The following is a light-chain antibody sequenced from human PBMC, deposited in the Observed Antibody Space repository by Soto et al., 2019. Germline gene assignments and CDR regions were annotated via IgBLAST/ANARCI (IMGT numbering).Light chain of an antibody. V-gene: IGKV3-15*01. Sequence: EIVMTQSPATLSVSPGERATLSCRASPSVSSNLAWYQQKPGQAPRLLIYGASTRATGIPARCSGSGSGTEFTLTISSLQSEDFAVYYCQQYNKWPPWTFGQGTKVEIK. CDR3: QQYNKWPPWT. J-gene: IGKJ1*01. CDR2: GAS. CDR1: PSVSSN.